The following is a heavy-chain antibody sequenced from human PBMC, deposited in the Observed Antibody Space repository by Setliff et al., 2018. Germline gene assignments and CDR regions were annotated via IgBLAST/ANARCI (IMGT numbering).Heavy chain of an antibody. J-gene: IGHJ4*02. CDR1: GYSISSGYY. V-gene: IGHV4-38-2*01. Sequence: SETLSLTCAVSGYSISSGYYWGWIRQPPGKGLEWIGSIYYSGSTYYNPSLKSRVTISVDTSKNQFSLKLSSVTAADTAVYYCARRSTYYNFWSGYWDYWGQGTLVTVSS. CDR3: ARRSTYYNFWSGYWDY. CDR2: IYYSGST. D-gene: IGHD3-3*01.